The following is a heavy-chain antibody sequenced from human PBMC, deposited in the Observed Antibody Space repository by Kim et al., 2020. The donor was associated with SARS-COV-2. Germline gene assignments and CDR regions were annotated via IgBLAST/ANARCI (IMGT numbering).Heavy chain of an antibody. CDR3: ARGFHYYGSGSYYWDY. V-gene: IGHV4-31*03. CDR2: IYYSGST. J-gene: IGHJ4*02. Sequence: SETLSLTCTVSGGSISSGGYYWSWIRQHPGKGLEWIGYIYYSGSTYYNPSLKSRVTISVDTSKNQFSLKLSSVTAADTAVYYCARGFHYYGSGSYYWDYWGQGTLVTVSS. D-gene: IGHD3-10*01. CDR1: GGSISSGGYY.